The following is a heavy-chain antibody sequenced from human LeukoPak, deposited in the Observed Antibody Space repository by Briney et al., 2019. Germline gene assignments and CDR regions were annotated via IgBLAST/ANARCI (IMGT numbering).Heavy chain of an antibody. CDR3: AARGYSCGYSDAFDI. CDR1: GGSISSGSYY. V-gene: IGHV4-61*02. J-gene: IGHJ3*02. CDR2: IYTSGST. D-gene: IGHD5-18*01. Sequence: SETLSLTCTVSGGSISSGSYYWSWIRQPAGKGLEWIGRIYTSGSTNYNPSLKSRVTISVDTSKNQFSLKLSSVTAADTAVYYCAARGYSCGYSDAFDIWGQGTMVTVSS.